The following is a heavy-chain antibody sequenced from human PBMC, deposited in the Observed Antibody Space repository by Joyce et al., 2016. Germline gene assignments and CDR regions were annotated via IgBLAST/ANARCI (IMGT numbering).Heavy chain of an antibody. D-gene: IGHD3-22*01. CDR2: ISANHVNT. Sequence: QVQLVQSGSEVKKPGASVEVSCKASGYIFTTYGISWVRQAPGQGFEWMGGISANHVNTKYAQKFQGRVTRTIDTSKSTAYMELESLRSDDTAVYYCARDIHYYNSSGYYWGAFDIWGQGTMVSVSS. V-gene: IGHV1-18*01. J-gene: IGHJ3*02. CDR3: ARDIHYYNSSGYYWGAFDI. CDR1: GYIFTTYG.